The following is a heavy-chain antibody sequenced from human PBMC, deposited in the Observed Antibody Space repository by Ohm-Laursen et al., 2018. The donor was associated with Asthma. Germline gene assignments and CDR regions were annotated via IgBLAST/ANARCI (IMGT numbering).Heavy chain of an antibody. CDR1: GFAFSNIW. CDR2: ITSERSGGTR. D-gene: IGHD1-14*01. CDR3: ATYNQYNAFDL. J-gene: IGHJ3*01. V-gene: IGHV3-15*01. Sequence: GSLRLSCTASGFAFSNIWMTWVRQSPGKGLEWVGGITSERSGGTRAYAAPVKDRFTISRDDSKTTLYLQRNSLETEDTAVYFCATYNQYNAFDLGGQGTMVTVSS.